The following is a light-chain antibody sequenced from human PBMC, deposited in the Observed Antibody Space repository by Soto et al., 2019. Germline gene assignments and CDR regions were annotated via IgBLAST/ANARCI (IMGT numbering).Light chain of an antibody. V-gene: IGKV3-15*01. CDR1: QSVSSN. CDR3: QQYNNWPQT. CDR2: GAS. J-gene: IGKJ1*01. Sequence: EIEMTQAPTTLSLSPGERGTLSCRASQSVSSNLAWYQQKPGQAPRLLIYGASTRATGIPARFSGSGSGTEFTLTISSLQSEDFAVYYCQQYNNWPQTFGQGTKVDI.